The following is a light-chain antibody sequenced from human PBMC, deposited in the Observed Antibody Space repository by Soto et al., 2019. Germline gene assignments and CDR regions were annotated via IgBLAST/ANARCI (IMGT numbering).Light chain of an antibody. CDR3: QKYNNWPLT. CDR1: QSVSSN. CDR2: GES. V-gene: IGKV3-15*01. J-gene: IGKJ4*01. Sequence: EIVMTQSPATLSLSPGESATLSCRASQSVSSNLAWYQQKTGQAPRILIYGESTRATGIPDRLSGSGSGTELNLTISRLQSEDFAVYYCQKYNNWPLTCGGGTKVDIK.